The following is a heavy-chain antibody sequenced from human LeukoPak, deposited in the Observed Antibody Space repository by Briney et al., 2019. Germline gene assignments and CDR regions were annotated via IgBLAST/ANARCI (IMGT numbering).Heavy chain of an antibody. CDR2: IYYSGST. CDR1: GGSISSYY. CDR3: ARGDPFGEGFDY. V-gene: IGHV4-59*01. J-gene: IGHJ4*02. D-gene: IGHD4-17*01. Sequence: SETLSLTCTVSGGSISSYYWSWIRQPPGKGLEWIGYIYYSGSTNYNPSLKSRVTISVDTSKNQFSLKLSSVTAADTAVYYCARGDPFGEGFDYWGQGTLGTVSA.